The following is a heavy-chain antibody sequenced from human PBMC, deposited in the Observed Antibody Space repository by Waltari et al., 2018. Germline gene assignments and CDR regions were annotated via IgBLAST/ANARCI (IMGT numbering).Heavy chain of an antibody. V-gene: IGHV3-21*01. J-gene: IGHJ4*01. D-gene: IGHD2-21*01. CDR1: GFTFGDES. CDR3: ARVIVYSDSPVCDF. Sequence: EVQLVESGGGLVNPGGSLRLCWAASGFTFGDESMTWVRQAPGRGLEWVSSISSADYSLDADSMKGRFIISRDNAKNSLYLQMNGLRGEDTAVYYCARVIVYSDSPVCDFWGQGTLVIVSS. CDR2: ISSADYS.